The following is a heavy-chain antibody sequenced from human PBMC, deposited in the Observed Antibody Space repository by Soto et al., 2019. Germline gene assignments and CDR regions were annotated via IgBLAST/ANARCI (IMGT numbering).Heavy chain of an antibody. Sequence: TSETLSLTCTVSGGSISTYYWNWLRQPPGKGLECIAYIYHTGNSYYNPSLKSRVTISVDTSKNQFSLKLSSVTAADTALYFCAREGSYGSGTYDLWGQGTLVTVS. J-gene: IGHJ4*02. V-gene: IGHV4-59*01. CDR1: GGSISTYY. D-gene: IGHD3-10*01. CDR3: AREGSYGSGTYDL. CDR2: IYHTGNS.